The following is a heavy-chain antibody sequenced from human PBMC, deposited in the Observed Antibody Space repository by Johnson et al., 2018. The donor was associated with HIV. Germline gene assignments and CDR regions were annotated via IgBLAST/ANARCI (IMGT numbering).Heavy chain of an antibody. Sequence: QVQLVESGGGVVQPGRSLRLSCAASGFTFSTYAMHWVRQAPGKGLEWVAVISYDGSNKDNADSVKGRFTISRDNSKTTLYLQMNSLRDEDTAIYYCAKIPTPRRRGDALDIWGQGTMVTVSS. CDR2: ISYDGSNK. D-gene: IGHD3-10*01. V-gene: IGHV3-30-3*02. CDR1: GFTFSTYA. J-gene: IGHJ3*02. CDR3: AKIPTPRRRGDALDI.